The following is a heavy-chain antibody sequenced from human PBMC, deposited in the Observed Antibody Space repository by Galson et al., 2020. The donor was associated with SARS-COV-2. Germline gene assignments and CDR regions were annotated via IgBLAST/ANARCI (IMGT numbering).Heavy chain of an antibody. D-gene: IGHD3-10*01. V-gene: IGHV4-34*01. CDR3: ARDHWGPGSY. Sequence: SETLSLTCAVYGGSFSGYYWSWIRQPPGKGLEWIGEINHSGSTNYNPSLKSRVTISVDTSKNQFSLKLSSVTAADTAVYYCARDHWGPGSYWGQGTLVTVSS. CDR1: GGSFSGYY. J-gene: IGHJ4*02. CDR2: INHSGST.